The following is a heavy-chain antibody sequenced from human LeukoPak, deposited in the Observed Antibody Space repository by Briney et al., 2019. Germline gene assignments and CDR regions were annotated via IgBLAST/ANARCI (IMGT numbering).Heavy chain of an antibody. J-gene: IGHJ4*02. CDR1: GFTFNNAW. CDR2: IKCKTDGATT. CDR3: TASRKDY. V-gene: IGHV3-15*01. Sequence: PGGSLRLSCAASGFTFNNAWMTWVRQAPGKGLEWVGRIKCKTDGATTDYAAPLKGRFTISRDDSKNTLYLQMNNLRPGDTGVYYCTASRKDYWGQGTLVTVSS.